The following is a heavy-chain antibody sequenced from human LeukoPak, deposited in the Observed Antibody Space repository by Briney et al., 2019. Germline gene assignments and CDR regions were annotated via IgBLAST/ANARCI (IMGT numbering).Heavy chain of an antibody. CDR1: GYTFSSYW. CDR3: AYRLASVGAGY. Sequence: SCKASGYTFSSYWMHWVRQAPGKGLVWVSRINSDGSSTSYADSVKGRFTISRDNAKNTLYLQMNSLRAEDTAVYYCAYRLASVGAGYWGQGTLVTVSS. D-gene: IGHD1-26*01. CDR2: INSDGSST. V-gene: IGHV3-74*01. J-gene: IGHJ4*02.